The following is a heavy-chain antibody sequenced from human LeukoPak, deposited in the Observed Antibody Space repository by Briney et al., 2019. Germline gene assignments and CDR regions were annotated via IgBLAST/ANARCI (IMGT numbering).Heavy chain of an antibody. CDR2: IKQDGSEK. CDR1: GFTFSSYW. Sequence: GGSLRLSCAASGFTFSSYWMSWVRQAPGKGLEWVANIKQDGSEKCYVDSVKGRFTISRDNAKNSLYLQMNSLRAEDTAVYYCARESSGYYSDYWGQGTLVTVSS. V-gene: IGHV3-7*01. D-gene: IGHD3-22*01. J-gene: IGHJ4*02. CDR3: ARESSGYYSDY.